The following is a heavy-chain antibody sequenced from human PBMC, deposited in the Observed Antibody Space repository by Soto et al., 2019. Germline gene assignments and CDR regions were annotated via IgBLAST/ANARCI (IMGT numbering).Heavy chain of an antibody. D-gene: IGHD6-13*01. V-gene: IGHV1-69*01. CDR3: ARDGNRIAAAATVLYYYYGMDV. J-gene: IGHJ6*02. CDR2: IIPIFGTA. CDR1: GGTFSSYA. Sequence: QVQLVQSGAEVKKPGSSVKVSCKASGGTFSSYAISWVRQAPGQGLEWMGGIIPIFGTANYAQKFQGRVTITADESTSTAYMELSCLRSEDTAVYYCARDGNRIAAAATVLYYYYGMDVWGQGTTVTVSS.